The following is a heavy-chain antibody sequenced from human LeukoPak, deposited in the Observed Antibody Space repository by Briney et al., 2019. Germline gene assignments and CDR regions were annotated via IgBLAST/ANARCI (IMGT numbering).Heavy chain of an antibody. V-gene: IGHV1-69*01. CDR3: ARAAMTTVTWSWFDP. D-gene: IGHD4-17*01. J-gene: IGHJ5*02. CDR1: GGTFSSYA. CDR2: IIPIFGTA. Sequence: SVKVSCKASGGTFSSYAISWVRRAPGQGLEWMGGIIPIFGTANYAQKFQGRVTMTADESTSTAYMELSSLRSEDTAVYYCARAAMTTVTWSWFDPWGQGTLVTVSS.